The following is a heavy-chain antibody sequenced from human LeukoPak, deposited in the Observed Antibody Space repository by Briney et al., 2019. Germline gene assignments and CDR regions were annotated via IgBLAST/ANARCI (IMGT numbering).Heavy chain of an antibody. CDR3: ARDQGTAGVDNWFDP. V-gene: IGHV7-4-1*01. Sequence: GASVKVSCKASGGTFSSYAISWVRQAPGQGLEWMGWINTNTGNPTYAQGFTGRFVFSLDTSVSTAYLQICSLKAEDTAVYYCARDQGTAGVDNWFDPWGQGTLVTVSS. J-gene: IGHJ5*02. CDR1: GGTFSSYA. CDR2: INTNTGNP. D-gene: IGHD3-3*01.